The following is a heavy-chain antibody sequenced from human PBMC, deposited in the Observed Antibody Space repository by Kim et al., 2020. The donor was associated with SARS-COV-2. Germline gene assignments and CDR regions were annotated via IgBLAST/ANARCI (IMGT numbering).Heavy chain of an antibody. D-gene: IGHD3-10*01. CDR2: IYYSGST. J-gene: IGHJ4*02. CDR3: ARDGGSGSYAEVGSRLYYFDY. Sequence: SETLSLTCTVSGGSISSYYWSWIRQPPGKGLEWIGYIYYSGSTNYNPSLKSRVTISVDTSKNQFSLKLSSVTAADTAVYYCARDGGSGSYAEVGSRLYYFDYWGQGTLVTVSS. CDR1: GGSISSYY. V-gene: IGHV4-59*01.